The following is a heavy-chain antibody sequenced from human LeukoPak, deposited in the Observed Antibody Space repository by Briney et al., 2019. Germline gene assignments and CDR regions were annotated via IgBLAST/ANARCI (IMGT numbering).Heavy chain of an antibody. CDR3: ARDSSYCSSTSCYNYFDY. D-gene: IGHD2-2*02. J-gene: IGHJ4*02. V-gene: IGHV3-74*01. Sequence: GGSLRLSCAASGFTFSNYWMHWVRQAPGKGLVWVSRINSDGSSTTYADSVRGPFTISRDNAKNTLYLQMNSLRDEDTAVYYCARDSSYCSSTSCYNYFDYWGQGNLVTVSS. CDR1: GFTFSNYW. CDR2: INSDGSST.